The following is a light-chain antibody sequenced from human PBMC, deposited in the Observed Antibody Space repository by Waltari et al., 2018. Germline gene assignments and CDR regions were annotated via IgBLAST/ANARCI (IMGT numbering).Light chain of an antibody. V-gene: IGLV1-40*01. J-gene: IGLJ2*01. Sequence: QSVLTQPPSVSGAPGQRVTISCTGSGSNIGAGYDTHWYQQLPGKAPRRLIYGFNTRPVGVPDRVFGSQSGTSASLAITGLQAEDEGDYYCQSYDTSLSVVFGGGTKLTVL. CDR1: GSNIGAGYD. CDR2: GFN. CDR3: QSYDTSLSVV.